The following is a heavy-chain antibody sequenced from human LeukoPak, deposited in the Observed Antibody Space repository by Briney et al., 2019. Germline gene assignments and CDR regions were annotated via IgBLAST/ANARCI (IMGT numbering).Heavy chain of an antibody. CDR3: AKVAKYYYGSETYYFFEH. Sequence: LSGGSLRLSCAASGFTFSSYAMSWVRQAPGKGLEWVSGISGSSGTTHNADSVKGRFTISRDNSKNTLYLQMNSLRVEDTAVYYCAKVAKYYYGSETYYFFEHWGQGTPVTASS. CDR1: GFTFSSYA. CDR2: ISGSSGTT. V-gene: IGHV3-23*01. J-gene: IGHJ4*02. D-gene: IGHD3-10*01.